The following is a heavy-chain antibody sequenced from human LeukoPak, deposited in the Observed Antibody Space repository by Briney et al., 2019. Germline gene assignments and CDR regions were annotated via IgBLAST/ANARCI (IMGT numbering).Heavy chain of an antibody. CDR3: ARDLGDTAMS. V-gene: IGHV4-59*01. D-gene: IGHD5-18*01. J-gene: IGHJ5*02. CDR1: GGSISSYY. CDR2: IYYSGST. Sequence: PSETLSLTCTVSGGSISSYYWSWIRQPPGKGLEWIGYIYYSGSTNYNPSLKSRVTISADTSKNQFSLKLSSVTAADTAVYYCARDLGDTAMSWGQGTLVTVSS.